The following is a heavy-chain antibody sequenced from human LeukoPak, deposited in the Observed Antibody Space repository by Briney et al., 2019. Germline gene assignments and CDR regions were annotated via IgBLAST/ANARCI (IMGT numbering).Heavy chain of an antibody. D-gene: IGHD6-13*01. CDR3: AKGEYSSSWYAPEFDY. Sequence: RPGGSLRLSCAASGFTFSSYGMHWVRQAPGKGLEWVAFIRYDGSNKYYADSVKGRFTISRDNSKNTLYLQMNSLRAEDTAVYYCAKGEYSSSWYAPEFDYWGQGTLVTVSS. CDR2: IRYDGSNK. CDR1: GFTFSSYG. V-gene: IGHV3-30*02. J-gene: IGHJ4*02.